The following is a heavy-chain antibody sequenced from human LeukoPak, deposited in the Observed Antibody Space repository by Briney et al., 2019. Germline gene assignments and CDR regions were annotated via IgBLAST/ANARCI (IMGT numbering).Heavy chain of an antibody. Sequence: PGGSLRLSCTASGFTFGDHAMSWVRQAPGKGLEWVGFIRSKAYGGTTEYAASVKGRFTISRDDSKSIAYLQMNSLKTEDTAVYYCTSRRGYSYGYYFDYRGQGTLVTVSS. CDR1: GFTFGDHA. V-gene: IGHV3-49*04. CDR3: TSRRGYSYGYYFDY. D-gene: IGHD5-18*01. J-gene: IGHJ4*02. CDR2: IRSKAYGGTT.